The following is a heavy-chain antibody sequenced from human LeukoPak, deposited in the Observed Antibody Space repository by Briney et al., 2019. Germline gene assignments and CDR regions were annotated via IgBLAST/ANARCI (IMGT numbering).Heavy chain of an antibody. D-gene: IGHD2-21*02. CDR1: GFTFSSYA. J-gene: IGHJ4*02. Sequence: PGGSLRLSCAASGFTFSSYAMSCVRQAPGKGLEWVSGISGSGGSTHYADSVKGRFNISRDNSKNTLYLQMNSLRAEDTAVYYCARPLTLAYCGGDCYFSFDYWGQGTLVTVSS. CDR2: ISGSGGST. V-gene: IGHV3-23*01. CDR3: ARPLTLAYCGGDCYFSFDY.